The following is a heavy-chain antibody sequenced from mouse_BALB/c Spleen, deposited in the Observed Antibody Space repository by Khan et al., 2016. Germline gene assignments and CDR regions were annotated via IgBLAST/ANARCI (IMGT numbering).Heavy chain of an antibody. Sequence: QVQLQQPGAELVKPGASVKLSCKASGYTFTSYWMHWVKQRPGQGLEWIGEINPSNGRTNYNEKFKSKATLTVDKSSSTAYMQLSSLTSEDSAVYDCARECGYPYDAMDYWGQGTSVTVSS. J-gene: IGHJ4*01. D-gene: IGHD2-2*01. CDR2: INPSNGRT. CDR3: ARECGYPYDAMDY. V-gene: IGHV1S81*02. CDR1: GYTFTSYW.